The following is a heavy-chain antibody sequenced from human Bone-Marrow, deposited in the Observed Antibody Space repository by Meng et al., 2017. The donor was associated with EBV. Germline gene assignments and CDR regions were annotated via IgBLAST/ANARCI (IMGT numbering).Heavy chain of an antibody. Sequence: QITLKVSGPTPVKPTQTLTRTCTFSGFSLSTRGVGVGLNRQPPGKALEWLAVIYCDDDKRYSPSLKSRLTITKDTSKKQVVLTMTNMDPVDAATYYCAHLIAARPFDYWGQGTLVTVSS. CDR3: AHLIAARPFDY. CDR2: IYCDDDK. D-gene: IGHD6-6*01. V-gene: IGHV2-5*02. J-gene: IGHJ4*02. CDR1: GFSLSTRGVG.